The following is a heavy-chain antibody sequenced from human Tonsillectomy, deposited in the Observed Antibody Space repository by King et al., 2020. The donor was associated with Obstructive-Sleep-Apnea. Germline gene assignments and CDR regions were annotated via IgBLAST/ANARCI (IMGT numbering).Heavy chain of an antibody. CDR2: IYYSGST. Sequence: VQLQESGPGLVKPSETLSLTCTVSGGSISSYYWSWIRQPPGKGLEWIGYIYYSGSTNYNPSLKSRVTISVDTSKNQFSLKLSSVTAADTAVYYCARDTYSGYDSAFDIWGQGTMVTVSS. D-gene: IGHD5-12*01. J-gene: IGHJ3*02. V-gene: IGHV4-59*01. CDR3: ARDTYSGYDSAFDI. CDR1: GGSISSYY.